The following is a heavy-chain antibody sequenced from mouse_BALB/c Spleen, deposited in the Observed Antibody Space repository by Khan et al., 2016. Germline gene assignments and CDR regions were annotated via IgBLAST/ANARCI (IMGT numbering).Heavy chain of an antibody. Sequence: QVQLKQSGPGLVQPSQSLSITCTVSGFSLTSYGVHWVRQSPGKGLEWLGVIWTGGNTDYNAAFISRLTISKDNSKSQVFFKMNSLQADDTAIYYCARQGYDGAMDYWGQGTSVTVSS. J-gene: IGHJ4*01. D-gene: IGHD2-14*01. CDR3: ARQGYDGAMDY. CDR1: GFSLTSYG. V-gene: IGHV2-4-1*01. CDR2: IWTGGNT.